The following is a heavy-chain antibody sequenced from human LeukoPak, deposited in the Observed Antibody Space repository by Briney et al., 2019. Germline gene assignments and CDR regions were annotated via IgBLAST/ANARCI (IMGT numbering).Heavy chain of an antibody. J-gene: IGHJ4*02. Sequence: AGSLRLSCAASGFTFSSYAMSWVRQAPGKGLEWVSAISGSGGSTYYADSVKGRFTISRDNSKNTLYLQMNSLRAEDTAVYYCAKGVSWKWELLPVDYWGQGTLVTVSS. D-gene: IGHD1-26*01. CDR3: AKGVSWKWELLPVDY. CDR1: GFTFSSYA. CDR2: ISGSGGST. V-gene: IGHV3-23*01.